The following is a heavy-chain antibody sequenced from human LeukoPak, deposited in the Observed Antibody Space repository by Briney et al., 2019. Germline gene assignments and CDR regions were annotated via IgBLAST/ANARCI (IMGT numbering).Heavy chain of an antibody. J-gene: IGHJ6*02. D-gene: IGHD6-6*01. Sequence: SVKVSCKASGYTFTSYGISWVRQAPGQGLEWMGRIIPILGIANYAQKFQGRVTITADKSTSTAYMELSSLRSEDTAVYYCGCSSPYYYYGMDVWGQGTTVTVSS. CDR3: GCSSPYYYYGMDV. CDR1: GYTFTSYG. CDR2: IIPILGIA. V-gene: IGHV1-69*04.